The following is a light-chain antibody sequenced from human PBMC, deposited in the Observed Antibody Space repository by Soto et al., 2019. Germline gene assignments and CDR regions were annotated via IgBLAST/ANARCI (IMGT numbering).Light chain of an antibody. CDR3: QQRSSWPRT. J-gene: IGKJ2*01. Sequence: EIVLTQSPATLSLSPGERATLSCRASQSVSSYLAWYQQKPGQTPRLLIYDASNRATGIPARFSGSGSGTDFTLPISSLEPEYFAVYYCQQRSSWPRTFGQGTKLEIK. CDR2: DAS. V-gene: IGKV3-11*01. CDR1: QSVSSY.